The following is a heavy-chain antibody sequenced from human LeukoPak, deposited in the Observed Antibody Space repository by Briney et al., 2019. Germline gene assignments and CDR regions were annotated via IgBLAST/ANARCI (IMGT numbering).Heavy chain of an antibody. CDR1: GYSISSGYY. Sequence: SETLSLTCTVSGYSISSGYYWGWIRQPPGEGLEWIGSIYHSGSTYYNPSLKSRVTISVDTSKNQFSLKLSSVTAADTAVYYCARGYSGYPYYFDYWGQGTLVTVSS. V-gene: IGHV4-38-2*02. CDR2: IYHSGST. D-gene: IGHD5-12*01. J-gene: IGHJ4*02. CDR3: ARGYSGYPYYFDY.